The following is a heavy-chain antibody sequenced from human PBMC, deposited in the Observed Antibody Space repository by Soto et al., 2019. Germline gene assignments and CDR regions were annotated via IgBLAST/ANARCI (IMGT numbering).Heavy chain of an antibody. V-gene: IGHV3-48*02. D-gene: IGHD1-26*01. CDR3: ARDLAWAFDS. Sequence: GGFLRLTCAASGFTFSTFSMNWVRQAPGKGLEWLSYIGGSGGSISYADSVKGRFTISRDNGKNTLYLQMSSLRDEDTAVYYCARDLAWAFDSWGQGALVTVSS. CDR1: GFTFSTFS. CDR2: IGGSGGSI. J-gene: IGHJ4*02.